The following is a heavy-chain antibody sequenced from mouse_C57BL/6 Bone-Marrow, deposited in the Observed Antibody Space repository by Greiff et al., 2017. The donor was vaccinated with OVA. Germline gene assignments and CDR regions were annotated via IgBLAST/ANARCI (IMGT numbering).Heavy chain of an antibody. CDR3: ARDPIYYDYPYAMDY. D-gene: IGHD2-4*01. CDR1: GFTFSSYA. J-gene: IGHJ4*01. V-gene: IGHV5-4*01. Sequence: EVKLEESGGGLVKPGGSLKLSCAASGFTFSSYAMSWVRQTPEKRLEWVATISDGGSYTYYPDNVKGRFTISRDNAKNNLYLQMSHLKSEDTAMYYCARDPIYYDYPYAMDYWGQGTSVTVSS. CDR2: ISDGGSYT.